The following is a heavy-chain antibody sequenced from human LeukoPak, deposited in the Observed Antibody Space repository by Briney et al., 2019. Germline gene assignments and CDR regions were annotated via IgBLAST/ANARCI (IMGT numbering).Heavy chain of an antibody. J-gene: IGHJ3*02. V-gene: IGHV1-18*01. Sequence: ASVKVSCKTSGYTFTNYGISWVRQAPGLGLEWMGWISAYNGNTNYAQKAQGRVTMTTGTSTSTAYMELRSLRFDDTAVYYCARDQSVRLLQTSSTYFKHVFAIWGQGSMVTVSS. D-gene: IGHD6-13*01. CDR3: ARDQSVRLLQTSSTYFKHVFAI. CDR2: ISAYNGNT. CDR1: GYTFTNYG.